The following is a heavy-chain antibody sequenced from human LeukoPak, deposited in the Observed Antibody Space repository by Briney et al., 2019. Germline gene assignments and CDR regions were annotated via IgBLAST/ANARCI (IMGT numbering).Heavy chain of an antibody. D-gene: IGHD3-22*01. J-gene: IGHJ4*02. CDR3: ARRGKSSGCLDY. V-gene: IGHV1-69*13. Sequence: SVKVSCEASGGTFSSYAISWVRQAPGQGLEWMGGIIPIFGTANYAQKFQGRVTITADESTSTAYMELSRLRSDDTAVYYCARRGKSSGCLDYWGQGTLVTVSS. CDR1: GGTFSSYA. CDR2: IIPIFGTA.